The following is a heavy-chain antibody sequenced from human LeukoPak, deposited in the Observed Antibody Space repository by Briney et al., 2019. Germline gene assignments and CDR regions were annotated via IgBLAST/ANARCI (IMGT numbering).Heavy chain of an antibody. J-gene: IGHJ4*02. CDR3: ARVPSGTTPDY. CDR1: GFTFSSYS. CDR2: ISSSSSYI. Sequence: GGSLRLSCAASGFTFSSYSMNWFRQAPGKGLEWVSSISSSSSYIYYADSVKGRFTISRDNAKNSLYLQMNSLRAEDTAVYYCARVPSGTTPDYWGQGTLVTVSS. V-gene: IGHV3-21*01. D-gene: IGHD1-7*01.